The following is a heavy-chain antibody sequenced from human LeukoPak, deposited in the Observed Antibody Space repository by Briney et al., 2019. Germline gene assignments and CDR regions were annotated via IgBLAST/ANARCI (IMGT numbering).Heavy chain of an antibody. Sequence: XSLRXXXXAXXXTFSXYGMHWVRQAPGKGLEWVAVIWYDGSNKYYADSVKGRFTISRDNSKNTLYLQMNSLRAEDTAVYYCAREGDGSCFDYWGQGTLVTVSS. CDR2: IWYDGSNK. D-gene: IGHD2-15*01. J-gene: IGHJ4*02. CDR1: XXTFSXYG. CDR3: AREGDGSCFDY. V-gene: IGHV3-30*19.